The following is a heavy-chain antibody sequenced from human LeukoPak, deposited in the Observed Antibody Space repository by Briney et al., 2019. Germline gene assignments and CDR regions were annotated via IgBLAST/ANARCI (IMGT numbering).Heavy chain of an antibody. D-gene: IGHD3-22*01. Sequence: PGGSLRLSCAASGFTFSNYGMQWVRQAPGKGLEWVAVIWYDGTNTYYADSVKGRFTISRDNSKNTLYLQMNSLRAEDTAVYYCARGRGYDSGTYNYAFSDYWGQGTLVTVSS. V-gene: IGHV3-33*01. CDR2: IWYDGTNT. J-gene: IGHJ4*02. CDR1: GFTFSNYG. CDR3: ARGRGYDSGTYNYAFSDY.